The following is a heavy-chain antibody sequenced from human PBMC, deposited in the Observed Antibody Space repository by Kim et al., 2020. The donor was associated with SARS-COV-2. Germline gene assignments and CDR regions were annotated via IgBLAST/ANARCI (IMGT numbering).Heavy chain of an antibody. D-gene: IGHD3-22*01. CDR3: ATTGYYDSSGYPRGPFDI. CDR1: GYTLTELS. Sequence: ASVKVSCKVSGYTLTELSMHWVRQAPGKGLEWMGGFDPEDGETIYAQKFQGRVTMTEDTSTDTAYMELSSLRSEDTAVYYCATTGYYDSSGYPRGPFDIWGQGTMVTVSS. J-gene: IGHJ3*02. V-gene: IGHV1-24*01. CDR2: FDPEDGET.